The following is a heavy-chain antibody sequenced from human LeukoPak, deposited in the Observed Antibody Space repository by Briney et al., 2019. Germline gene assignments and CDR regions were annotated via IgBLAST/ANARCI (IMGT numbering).Heavy chain of an antibody. J-gene: IGHJ4*02. V-gene: IGHV4-4*09. D-gene: IGHD6-19*01. CDR1: GGSISSYY. CDR3: ARHSWQWQVDY. CDR2: IYTSGST. Sequence: SETLSLTCTVSGGSISSYYWSWIRQPPGKGLEWIGFIYTSGSTNYNPSLKSRVIISVDTSKNQFSLKLSSVTAADTAVYYCARHSWQWQVDYWGQGTLVTVSS.